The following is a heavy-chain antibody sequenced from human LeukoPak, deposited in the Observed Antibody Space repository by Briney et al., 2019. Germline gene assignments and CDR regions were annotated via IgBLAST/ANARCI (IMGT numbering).Heavy chain of an antibody. CDR3: ARHPDSSGRYGMDV. Sequence: PSQTLSLTCTVSGGSISSGGYYWSWIRQHPGKGLEWIGYIYYSGSTYYNPSLKSRVTISVDTSKNQFSLKLSSVTAADTAVYYCARHPDSSGRYGMDVWGQGTTVTVSS. CDR1: GGSISSGGYY. CDR2: IYYSGST. V-gene: IGHV4-31*03. D-gene: IGHD3-22*01. J-gene: IGHJ6*02.